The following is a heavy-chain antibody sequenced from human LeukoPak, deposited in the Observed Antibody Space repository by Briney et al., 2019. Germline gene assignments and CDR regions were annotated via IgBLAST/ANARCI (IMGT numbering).Heavy chain of an antibody. D-gene: IGHD2-15*01. J-gene: IGHJ4*02. CDR2: IGGSGDTT. CDR3: VEDVVVIVTAKPGI. CDR1: GFSFTKYA. V-gene: IGHV3-23*01. Sequence: PGGSLRLSCAASGFSFTKYAMNWVRQAPGKGLEWVSSIGGSGDTTYYADAVKGRFTISRDNSKNTLYLQMNSLRVDDMAVYYCVEDVVVIVTAKPGIWGQGTLVTVSS.